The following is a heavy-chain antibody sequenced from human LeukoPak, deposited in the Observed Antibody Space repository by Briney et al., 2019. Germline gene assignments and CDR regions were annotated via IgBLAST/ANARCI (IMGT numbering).Heavy chain of an antibody. J-gene: IGHJ3*01. CDR1: GFIFSSYD. CDR3: VRGTRAFDV. Sequence: GGSLRLSCAASGFIFSSYDFNWVRQAPGKGLEWVSYISSRSRTIYYADSVKGRFTISRDNAQKSLYLQINSLRGDDTALYYCVRGTRAFDVWGQGTTVTVSS. V-gene: IGHV3-48*04. CDR2: ISSRSRTI.